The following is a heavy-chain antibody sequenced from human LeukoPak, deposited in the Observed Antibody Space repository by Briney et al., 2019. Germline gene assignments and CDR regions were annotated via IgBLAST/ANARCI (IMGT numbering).Heavy chain of an antibody. CDR2: IYYSGST. CDR1: GGSISSSSYY. Sequence: SETLSLTCTVSGGSISSSSYYWGWIRQPPGKGLEWVGSIYYSGSTYYNPSLKSRVTISVDTSKNQFSLKLSSVTAADTAVYYCARAIWFGELGEIDYWGQGTLVTVSS. CDR3: ARAIWFGELGEIDY. D-gene: IGHD3-10*01. J-gene: IGHJ4*02. V-gene: IGHV4-39*01.